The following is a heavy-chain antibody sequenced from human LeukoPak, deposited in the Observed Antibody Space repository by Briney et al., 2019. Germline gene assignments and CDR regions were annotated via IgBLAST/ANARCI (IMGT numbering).Heavy chain of an antibody. CDR1: GGSISSSSNY. D-gene: IGHD1-26*01. Sequence: SETLSLTCTVSGGSISSSSNYWGWIRQPPGKGLEWIGSIYYSGSTNYNPSLKSRVTMSVDTSKNQFSLKLSSVTAADTAVYYCARSGSYYEGAFDIWGQGTMVTVSS. CDR2: IYYSGST. CDR3: ARSGSYYEGAFDI. V-gene: IGHV4-39*07. J-gene: IGHJ3*02.